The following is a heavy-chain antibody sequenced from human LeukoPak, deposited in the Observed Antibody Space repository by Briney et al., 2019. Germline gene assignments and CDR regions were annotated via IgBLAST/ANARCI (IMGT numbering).Heavy chain of an antibody. D-gene: IGHD6-19*01. CDR2: IYYSGST. V-gene: IGHV4-59*01. CDR1: GGSINTYF. J-gene: IGHJ1*01. Sequence: SQTLSLTCAVSGGSINTYFWSWIRQPPGKGLEWIGYIYYSGSTNYNPSLKSRVTISVDTSKNQFSLKLSSVTAADTAVYYCARGVTGGWYGDFQHWGQGTLVTVSS. CDR3: ARGVTGGWYGDFQH.